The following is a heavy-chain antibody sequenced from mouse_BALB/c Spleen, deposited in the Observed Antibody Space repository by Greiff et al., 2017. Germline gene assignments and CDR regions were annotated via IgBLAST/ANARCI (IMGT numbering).Heavy chain of an antibody. CDR3: AREGTGPGAY. CDR1: GFTFSDYY. CDR2: ISDGGSYT. V-gene: IGHV5-4*02. D-gene: IGHD4-1*01. J-gene: IGHJ3*01. Sequence: EVMLVESGGGLVKPGGSLKLSCAASGFTFSDYYMYWVRQTPEKRLEWVATISDGGSYTYYPDSVKGRFTISRDNAKNNLYLQMSSLKSEDTAMYYCAREGTGPGAYWGQGTLVTVSA.